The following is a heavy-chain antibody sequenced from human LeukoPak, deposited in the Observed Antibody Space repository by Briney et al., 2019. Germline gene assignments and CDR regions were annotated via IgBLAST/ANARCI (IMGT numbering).Heavy chain of an antibody. CDR2: IYTSGTT. CDR1: GGSISRYY. Sequence: TSETLSLTCTVSGGSISRYYWSWIRQPAGKGLEWIGHIYTSGTTNYNPSLKSRVTMSVDTSKNQFSLRVSSVTAADTAVYYCARKGYSSSWYNYWGQGTLVTVSS. D-gene: IGHD6-13*01. CDR3: ARKGYSSSWYNY. V-gene: IGHV4-4*07. J-gene: IGHJ4*02.